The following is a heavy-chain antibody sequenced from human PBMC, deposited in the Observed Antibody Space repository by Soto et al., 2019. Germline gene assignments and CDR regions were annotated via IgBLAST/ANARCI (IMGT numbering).Heavy chain of an antibody. CDR1: GGSISSSY. J-gene: IGHJ5*02. V-gene: IGHV4-59*01. CDR2: IYYSGST. CDR3: ARDRYGDYSWFDP. D-gene: IGHD4-17*01. Sequence: PSETLSLTCTVSGGSISSSYWSWIGQPPGKGLEWIGYIYYSGSTNYNPSLKSRVTISVDTSKNQFSLKLSSVTAADTAVYYCARDRYGDYSWFDPWGQGTLVTVSS.